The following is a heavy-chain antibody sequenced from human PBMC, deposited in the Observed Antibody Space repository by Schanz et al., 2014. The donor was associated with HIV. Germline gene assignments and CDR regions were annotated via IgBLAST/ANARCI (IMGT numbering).Heavy chain of an antibody. D-gene: IGHD1-20*01. CDR3: ARGEAITYYYHYYGMDV. CDR1: GVTISTFA. Sequence: QVRLLESGGGVVQPGGSLRLSCVASGVTISTFAMHWVRQAPGKGLEWVAVIWYDGSNKYYAESVKGRFTISRDNSKKTLYLQMNSLRAEDTAVYYCARGEAITYYYHYYGMDVWGQGTTVTVSS. CDR2: IWYDGSNK. V-gene: IGHV3-33*08. J-gene: IGHJ6*02.